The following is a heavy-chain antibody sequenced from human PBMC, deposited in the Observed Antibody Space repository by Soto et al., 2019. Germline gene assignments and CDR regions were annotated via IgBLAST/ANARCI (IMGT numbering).Heavy chain of an antibody. CDR3: ARTYYYGSGSFPYGMDV. V-gene: IGHV3-33*01. D-gene: IGHD3-10*01. CDR2: IWSDGNNK. CDR1: GFTFSNYG. J-gene: IGHJ6*02. Sequence: QVQLVESGGGVVQPGRSLRLSCAASGFTFSNYGMHWVRQAPGKGLEWVALIWSDGNNKYYADSVKGRFTISRDNSKNTLYLQMNSLRADDTAVYYCARTYYYGSGSFPYGMDVWGQGTTVTVSS.